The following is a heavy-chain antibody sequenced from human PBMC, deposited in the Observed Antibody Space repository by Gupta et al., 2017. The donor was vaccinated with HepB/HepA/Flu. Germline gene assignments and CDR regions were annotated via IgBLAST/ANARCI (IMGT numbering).Heavy chain of an antibody. CDR1: GGSFSGYY. Sequence: QVQLQQWGAGLLKPSETLSLTCAVYGGSFSGYYWSWIRQPPGKGLEWIGEINHSGSTNYNPSLKSRVTISVDTSKNQFSLKLSSVTAADTAVYYCARVRYSSSWLRAGGFDYWGQGTLVTVSS. CDR2: INHSGST. V-gene: IGHV4-34*01. J-gene: IGHJ4*02. D-gene: IGHD6-13*01. CDR3: ARVRYSSSWLRAGGFDY.